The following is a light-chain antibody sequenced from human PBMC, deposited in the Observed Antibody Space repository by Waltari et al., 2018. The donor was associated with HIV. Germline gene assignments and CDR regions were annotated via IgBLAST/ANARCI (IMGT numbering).Light chain of an antibody. Sequence: QSALTQPASVSGSPGQSITISCTGTSSDVGGYNYVSWYQQHPGKAPKPMIYEVSNRPSGVSNRFSGSKSGNTAYLTISGLQAEDEAGYYCSSYTSSSTYVFGTETTVTVL. CDR1: SSDVGGYNY. V-gene: IGLV2-14*01. J-gene: IGLJ1*01. CDR3: SSYTSSSTYV. CDR2: EVS.